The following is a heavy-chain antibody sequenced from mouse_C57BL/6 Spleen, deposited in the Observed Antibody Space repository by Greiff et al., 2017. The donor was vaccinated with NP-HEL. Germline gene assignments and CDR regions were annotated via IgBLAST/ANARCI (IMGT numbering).Heavy chain of an antibody. D-gene: IGHD1-1*01. J-gene: IGHJ3*01. CDR2: IYPGSGST. CDR1: GYTFTSYW. CDR3: ARRGYGSSSWFAY. V-gene: IGHV1-55*01. Sequence: VQLQQSGAELVKPGASVKMSCKASGYTFTSYWITWVKQRPGQGLEWIGDIYPGSGSTNYNEKFKSKATLTVDTSSSTAYMQLSSLTSEDSAVYYCARRGYGSSSWFAYWGQGTLVTVSA.